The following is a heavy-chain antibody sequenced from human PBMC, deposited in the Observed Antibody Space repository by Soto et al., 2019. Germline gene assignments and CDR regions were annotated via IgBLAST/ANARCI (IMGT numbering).Heavy chain of an antibody. Sequence: QVQLVESGGGVVQPGRSLRLSCAVSGFTVSTYGMHWVRQAPGKGLEWVAVISRDGGTKYYADSVKGRFTISRDNSRNTLFLEMNSLRDGDLPVYYCTGEEPSGYWGQGTPITLSS. V-gene: IGHV3-30*03. CDR2: ISRDGGTK. CDR3: TGEEPSGY. D-gene: IGHD2-8*02. CDR1: GFTVSTYG. J-gene: IGHJ4*02.